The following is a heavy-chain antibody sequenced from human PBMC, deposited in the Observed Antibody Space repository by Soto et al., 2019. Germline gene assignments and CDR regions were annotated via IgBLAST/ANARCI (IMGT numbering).Heavy chain of an antibody. J-gene: IGHJ4*02. D-gene: IGHD4-17*01. Sequence: GGSLRLSCAASGFTFSSYSMNWVRQAPGKGLEWVSSISSSSSYIYYADSVKGRFTISRDNAKNSLYLQMNSLRAEDTAVYYCARVFYGDEYYFDYWGQGTLVTVSS. CDR1: GFTFSSYS. CDR2: ISSSSSYI. CDR3: ARVFYGDEYYFDY. V-gene: IGHV3-21*01.